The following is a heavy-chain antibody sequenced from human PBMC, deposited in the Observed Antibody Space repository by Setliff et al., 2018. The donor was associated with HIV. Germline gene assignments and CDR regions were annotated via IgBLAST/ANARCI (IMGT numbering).Heavy chain of an antibody. CDR3: AKDYYDFVWGSSLAY. V-gene: IGHV3-23*01. J-gene: IGHJ4*02. Sequence: PGESLKISCAASGFTFSSYAMSWVRQAPGKGLEWVSAISGSGGSTYYADSVKGRFTISRDNSKNTLYLQMNSLRAEDTAVYYCAKDYYDFVWGSSLAYWGQGTLVTVSS. D-gene: IGHD3-16*01. CDR1: GFTFSSYA. CDR2: ISGSGGST.